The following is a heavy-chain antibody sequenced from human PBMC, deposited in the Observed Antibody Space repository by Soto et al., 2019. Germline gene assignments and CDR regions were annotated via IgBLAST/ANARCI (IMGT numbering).Heavy chain of an antibody. J-gene: IGHJ6*02. CDR3: ARKVGYYTSALLYYYYGMHV. CDR2: IYHSGST. V-gene: IGHV4-4*02. Sequence: PSETLSLTCAVSGGSISSSNWWSWVRQPPGKGLEWIGEIYHSGSTNYNPSLKSRVTISVDKSKNQFSLKLSSVTAADTAVYYCARKVGYYTSALLYYYYGMHVRGQGTTVTGSS. D-gene: IGHD3-3*01. CDR1: GGSISSSNW.